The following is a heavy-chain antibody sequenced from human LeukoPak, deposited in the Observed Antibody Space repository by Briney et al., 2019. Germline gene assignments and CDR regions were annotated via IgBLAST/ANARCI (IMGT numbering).Heavy chain of an antibody. J-gene: IGHJ4*02. CDR3: ARDWGAAAGY. V-gene: IGHV3-53*01. CDR2: IYSDGSA. CDR1: GFTFSTYA. D-gene: IGHD6-13*01. Sequence: PGGSLRLSCAASGFTFSTYAMSWVRQAPGKGLEWVSVIYSDGSAYYADSVRGRFTISRDNPKNTLYLQISSLRAEDTAVYYCARDWGAAAGYWGQGTLVTVSS.